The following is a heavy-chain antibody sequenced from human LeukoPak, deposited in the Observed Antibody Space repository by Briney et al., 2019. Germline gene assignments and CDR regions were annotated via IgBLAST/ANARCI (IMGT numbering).Heavy chain of an antibody. J-gene: IGHJ5*02. CDR3: ARGRRTPLNWFDP. D-gene: IGHD1-14*01. CDR2: IYYSGST. V-gene: IGHV4-4*02. Sequence: SETLSLTCAVSGGSISSSNWWSWVRQPPGKGLEWIGYIYYSGSTNYNPSLKSRVTISVDTSKNQFSLKLSSVTAADTAVYYCARGRRTPLNWFDPWGQGTLVTVSS. CDR1: GGSISSSNW.